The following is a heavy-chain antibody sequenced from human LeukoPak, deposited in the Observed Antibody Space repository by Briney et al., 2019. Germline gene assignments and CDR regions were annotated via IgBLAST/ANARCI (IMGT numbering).Heavy chain of an antibody. D-gene: IGHD3-22*01. J-gene: IGHJ5*02. CDR3: ATGSGFYNWFDP. CDR1: GGSISSSY. V-gene: IGHV4-59*01. Sequence: SETLSLTCTVSGGSISSSYWSRMRQPPGKGLEWIGYIHYSGSTNYNPSLKSRVFISVDTSKKQFSLKLSSVTAADTAVYYCATGSGFYNWFDPWGQGTLVTVSS. CDR2: IHYSGST.